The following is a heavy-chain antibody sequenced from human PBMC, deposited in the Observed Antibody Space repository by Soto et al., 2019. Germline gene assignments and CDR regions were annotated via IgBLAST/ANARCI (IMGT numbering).Heavy chain of an antibody. V-gene: IGHV4-4*07. CDR3: AREGSYSAYNFAHGIQLWSFDF. J-gene: IGHJ4*02. D-gene: IGHD5-12*01. CDR2: IFSSGST. Sequence: SETLSLTCTVSGGSINTFYWSWVRQPAGKGLEWIGRIFSSGSTSFNPSLESRVAMSVDTSKSHFSLNLSSVTAADMAVYYCAREGSYSAYNFAHGIQLWSFDFLGQGALATVSS. CDR1: GGSINTFY.